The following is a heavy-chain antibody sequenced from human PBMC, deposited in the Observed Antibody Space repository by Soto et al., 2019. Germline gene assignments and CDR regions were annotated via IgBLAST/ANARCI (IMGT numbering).Heavy chain of an antibody. V-gene: IGHV3-53*04. CDR3: ARVTKGAARNYYYYYMDV. J-gene: IGHJ6*03. CDR1: GFTVSSNY. D-gene: IGHD6-6*01. CDR2: IYSGGST. Sequence: GGSLRLSCAASGFTVSSNYMSWVRQAPGKGLEWVSVIYSGGSTYYADSVKGRFTISRHNSKNTLYLQMNSLRAEDTAVYYCARVTKGAARNYYYYYMDVWGKGTTVTVSS.